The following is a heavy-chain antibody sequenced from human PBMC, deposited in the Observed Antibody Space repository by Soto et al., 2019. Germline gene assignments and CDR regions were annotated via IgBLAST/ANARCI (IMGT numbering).Heavy chain of an antibody. CDR2: ISWNSDNM. D-gene: IGHD6-19*01. V-gene: IGHV3-9*01. CDR3: AKDIGVAGTAGAFDI. Sequence: GGSLRLSCAASGFTFDDYAMHWVRQAPGKGLEWVSGISWNSDNMGNADSVKGRFTISRDNAKNSLYLQMNSLRAEDTALYYCAKDIGVAGTAGAFDIWGQGTMVTVSS. CDR1: GFTFDDYA. J-gene: IGHJ3*02.